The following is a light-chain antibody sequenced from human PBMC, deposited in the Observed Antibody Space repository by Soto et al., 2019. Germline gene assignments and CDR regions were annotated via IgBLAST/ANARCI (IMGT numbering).Light chain of an antibody. V-gene: IGKV3-15*01. CDR2: GAS. J-gene: IGKJ2*02. CDR3: QQYNNWPPWT. CDR1: QSVSSN. Sequence: EIVMTQSPATRSVSPGERATRSCRASQSVSSNLAWYQQKPGQAHRLLIYGASTRATGIPARFSGSRSGTEFTLTISSLQSEDFAVYYCQQYNNWPPWTFGQGTNLEI.